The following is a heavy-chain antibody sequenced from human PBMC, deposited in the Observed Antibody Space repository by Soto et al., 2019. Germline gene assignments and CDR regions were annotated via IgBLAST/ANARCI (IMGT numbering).Heavy chain of an antibody. J-gene: IGHJ4*02. CDR1: GGSISSSSYY. CDR3: ARLFRSGWLHSERLLFDY. V-gene: IGHV4-39*01. D-gene: IGHD5-12*01. Sequence: PSETLSLTCTVSGGSISSSSYYWGWIRQPPGKGLEWIGSIYYSGSTYYNPSLKSRVTISVDTSKNQFSLKLSSVTAADTAVYYCARLFRSGWLHSERLLFDYWGQGTLVTVSS. CDR2: IYYSGST.